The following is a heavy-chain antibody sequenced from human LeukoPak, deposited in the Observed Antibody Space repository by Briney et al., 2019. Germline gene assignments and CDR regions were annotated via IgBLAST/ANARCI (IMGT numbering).Heavy chain of an antibody. Sequence: GGSLRLSCAASEFTFSSYAMSWVRQAPGKGLEWVSAISDSGGSTYYADSVKVRFTVSRDNSKNTMYLQMNSLRAEDTAVYYCAKDRRACSSSSCYYRFDYWGQGTLVTVSS. D-gene: IGHD2-2*01. CDR1: EFTFSSYA. CDR2: ISDSGGST. J-gene: IGHJ4*02. V-gene: IGHV3-23*01. CDR3: AKDRRACSSSSCYYRFDY.